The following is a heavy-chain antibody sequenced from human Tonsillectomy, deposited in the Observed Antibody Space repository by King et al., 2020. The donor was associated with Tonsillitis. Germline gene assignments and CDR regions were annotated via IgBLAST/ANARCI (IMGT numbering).Heavy chain of an antibody. CDR3: ATNAIASDSSAYRDFRH. V-gene: IGHV1-2*02. D-gene: IGHD3-22*01. CDR1: GDTFTGHF. CDR2: INPNSGDT. J-gene: IGHJ1*01. Sequence: QGQLVQSGAELRKPGASVTVSCRTSGDTFTGHFVHWVRQAPGQGLEWMGWINPNSGDTNYAQNFQGRVTLSGDVSSTTAYMGLSSLRPDDTAVYYCATNAIASDSSAYRDFRHWGQGTLVTVSS.